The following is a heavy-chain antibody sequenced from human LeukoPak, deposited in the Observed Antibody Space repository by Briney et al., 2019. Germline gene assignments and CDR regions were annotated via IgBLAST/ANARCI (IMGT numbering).Heavy chain of an antibody. CDR3: ARFTYYYDSSGYY. Sequence: GGPLRLSCAASGFTVSSNYMSWVRQAPGKGLEWVSVIYSGGSTYYADSVKGRFTISRDNSKNTLYLQMNSLRAEDTAVYYCARFTYYYDSSGYYWGQGTLVTVSS. D-gene: IGHD3-22*01. CDR1: GFTVSSNY. J-gene: IGHJ4*02. CDR2: IYSGGST. V-gene: IGHV3-53*01.